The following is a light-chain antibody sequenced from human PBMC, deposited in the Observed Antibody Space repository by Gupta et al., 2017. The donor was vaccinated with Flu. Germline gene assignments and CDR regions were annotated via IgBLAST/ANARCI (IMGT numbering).Light chain of an antibody. Sequence: DIQMTQSPSSLSASVGDRVTITCRASQSISTFLNWYQQKPGKAPKLLVFAASSLQSGVPSRFTGRGSGTHFTLTSSRLQPEDFATYYLQQTYRLPTFGGGTKVEIK. CDR3: QQTYRLPT. CDR2: AAS. V-gene: IGKV1-39*01. J-gene: IGKJ4*01. CDR1: QSISTF.